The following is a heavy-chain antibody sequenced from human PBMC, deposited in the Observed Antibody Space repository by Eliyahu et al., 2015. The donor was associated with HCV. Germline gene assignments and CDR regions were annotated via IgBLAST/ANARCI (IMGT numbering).Heavy chain of an antibody. CDR3: ASGGGGIAVTGTGGWFDP. J-gene: IGHJ5*02. D-gene: IGHD6-19*01. Sequence: QVQLQESGPGLVKPSETLSLTCTVSGGSIXTYYWXWXRQPPGRGLEWIGYIHYSGSTNYNPSLKSRVTISLDTSKNQFSLRLTSVTAADTAIYYCASGGGGIAVTGTGGWFDPWGQGTLVTVSS. V-gene: IGHV4-59*01. CDR2: IHYSGST. CDR1: GGSIXTYY.